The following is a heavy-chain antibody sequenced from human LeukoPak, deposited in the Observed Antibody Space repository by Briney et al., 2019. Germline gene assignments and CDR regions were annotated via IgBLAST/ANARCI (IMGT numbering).Heavy chain of an antibody. CDR2: ISGSAGST. V-gene: IGHV3-23*01. Sequence: GGSLRLSCAASRFTLRSYAMSWVRQAPGKGLEWVSSISGSAGSTYYADSVKGRFTISRDNSKNTLYPQMSSLRAEDRAVFYCGKRGVDFVVVVAATSFDSWGQGTLVTVSS. CDR3: GKRGVDFVVVVAATSFDS. CDR1: RFTLRSYA. J-gene: IGHJ4*02. D-gene: IGHD2-15*01.